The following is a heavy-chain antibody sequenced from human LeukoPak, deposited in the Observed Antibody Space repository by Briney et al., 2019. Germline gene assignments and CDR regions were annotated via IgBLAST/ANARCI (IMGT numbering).Heavy chain of an antibody. Sequence: PGGSLRLSCAASGFTVSSNYMSWVRQAPGKGLEGVSVIYSGGSTYYADSVKGRFTISRDNSKNTLYLQMNSLRAEDTAVYYCARDGVAAAGMRVYWGQGTLVSVSS. J-gene: IGHJ4*02. V-gene: IGHV3-66*01. CDR3: ARDGVAAAGMRVY. D-gene: IGHD6-13*01. CDR1: GFTVSSNY. CDR2: IYSGGST.